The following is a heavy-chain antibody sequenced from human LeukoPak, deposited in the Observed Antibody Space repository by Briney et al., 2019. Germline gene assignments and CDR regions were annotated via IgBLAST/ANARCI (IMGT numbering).Heavy chain of an antibody. CDR3: AATILTGHNWFDP. Sequence: GGSLRLSCAASGLTFSSYGMHWVRQAPGKGLEWVAVIWYDGTNKYYADSVKDRFTISRDNSKNTLYLQMNSLRAEDTAVYYCAATILTGHNWFDPWGQGTLVTVSS. CDR2: IWYDGTNK. J-gene: IGHJ5*02. V-gene: IGHV3-33*01. D-gene: IGHD3-9*01. CDR1: GLTFSSYG.